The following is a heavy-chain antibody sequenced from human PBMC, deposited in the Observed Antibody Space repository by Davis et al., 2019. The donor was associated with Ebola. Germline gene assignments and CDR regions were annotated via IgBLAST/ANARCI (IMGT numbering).Heavy chain of an antibody. CDR2: SFYSGAT. Sequence: MPSETLSLTCTVSGASFSTDDYHWSWHRQPPGKGLAWIGYSFYSGATYYNPSLKRRPTSAVDTSRNQFSLKLSSVTAAATAVYYWARHGPHSSSWHYWGQGTLVTVSS. J-gene: IGHJ4*02. D-gene: IGHD6-13*01. V-gene: IGHV4-30-4*01. CDR1: GASFSTDDYH. CDR3: ARHGPHSSSWHY.